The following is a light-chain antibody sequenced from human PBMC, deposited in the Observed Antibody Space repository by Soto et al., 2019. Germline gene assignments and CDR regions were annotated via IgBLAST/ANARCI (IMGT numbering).Light chain of an antibody. J-gene: IGKJ5*01. V-gene: IGKV3-11*01. CDR1: QGINTY. CDR2: DAF. CDR3: QQRSNWPPIT. Sequence: IVLTQSPATLSLSPGERVTLCCRSSQGINTYLTWYQQKPGQAPRLLIYDAFNRATGIPARFSGSGSGTDFTLTISSLEPEDFAVYYCQQRSNWPPITFGQGARLEIK.